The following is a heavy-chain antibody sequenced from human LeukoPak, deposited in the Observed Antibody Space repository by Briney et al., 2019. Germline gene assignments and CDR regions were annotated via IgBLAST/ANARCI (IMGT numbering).Heavy chain of an antibody. V-gene: IGHV3-74*01. Sequence: GGSLRLSCAVSGFNFSTYWIHWVRQAPGKGLVWVSLINTDGSATTYGDSAKGRFTVSRDNDKNSLLLEMNSLRVEDTAVYYCARGTAATAGIDYWGQGTLVTVSS. CDR2: INTDGSAT. CDR1: GFNFSTYW. D-gene: IGHD6-13*01. CDR3: ARGTAATAGIDY. J-gene: IGHJ4*02.